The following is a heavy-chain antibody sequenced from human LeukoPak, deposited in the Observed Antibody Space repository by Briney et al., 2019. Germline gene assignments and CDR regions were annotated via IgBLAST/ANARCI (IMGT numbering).Heavy chain of an antibody. CDR1: GFTFSTYT. Sequence: PGGSLRLSCAASGFTFSTYTMNWVRRAPGKGLEWISYISSGSGTIYYADSVRGRFTISRDNSKNTLYLQMNSLRAEDTAVYYCAKDRIAVAVHTIDYWGQGTLVTVSS. D-gene: IGHD6-19*01. CDR2: ISSGSGTI. CDR3: AKDRIAVAVHTIDY. V-gene: IGHV3-48*01. J-gene: IGHJ4*02.